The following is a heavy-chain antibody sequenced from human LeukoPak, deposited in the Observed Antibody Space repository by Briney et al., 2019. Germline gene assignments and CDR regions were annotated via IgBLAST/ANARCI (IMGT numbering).Heavy chain of an antibody. CDR1: GFTVSSNS. V-gene: IGHV3-53*01. Sequence: PGGSLRLSCTVSGFTVSSNSMSWVRQAPGKGLEWVSFIYSDNTHYSDSVKGRFTISRDNSKNTLYLQMNSLRAEDTAVYYCAKTLGYCSGGSCFPFDYWGQGTLVTVSS. J-gene: IGHJ4*02. CDR2: IYSDNT. D-gene: IGHD2-15*01. CDR3: AKTLGYCSGGSCFPFDY.